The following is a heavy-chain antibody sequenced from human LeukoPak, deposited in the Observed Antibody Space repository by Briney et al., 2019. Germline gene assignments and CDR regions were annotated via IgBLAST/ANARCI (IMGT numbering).Heavy chain of an antibody. D-gene: IGHD3-10*01. CDR3: ARVPWFGELKDQKEYFYYMDV. CDR1: GYSISSGYY. J-gene: IGHJ6*03. V-gene: IGHV4-38-2*02. CDR2: IYHSGST. Sequence: SETLSLTCTVSGYSISSGYYWGWIRPPPGKGLEWIGSIYHSGSTYYNPSLKSRVTISVDTSKNQFSLKLSSVTAADTAVYYCARVPWFGELKDQKEYFYYMDVWGKGTTVTISS.